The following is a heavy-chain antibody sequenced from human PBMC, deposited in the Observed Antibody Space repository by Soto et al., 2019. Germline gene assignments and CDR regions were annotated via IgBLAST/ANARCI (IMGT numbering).Heavy chain of an antibody. D-gene: IGHD2-21*02. CDR1: QCISRPYD. V-gene: IGHV3-30*18. J-gene: IGHJ4*02. CDR2: ISYEGNNK. Sequence: AGSLRLSCAVSQCISRPYDMQCVRQSAVKGLEWVASISYEGNNKYYGDSVKGRFTISRDNSKNTVFLQMNSLGPEDTAVYYCAKSRVVVTGALFDYWVRGNLV. CDR3: AKSRVVVTGALFDY.